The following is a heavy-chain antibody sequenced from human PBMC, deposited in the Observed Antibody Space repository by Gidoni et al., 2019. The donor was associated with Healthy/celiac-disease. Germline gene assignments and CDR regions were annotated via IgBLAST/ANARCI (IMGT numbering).Heavy chain of an antibody. V-gene: IGHV1-46*01. CDR3: ARDEGMITFGGVIDDY. CDR2: INPSGGST. CDR1: GYTFTSYY. D-gene: IGHD3-16*02. J-gene: IGHJ4*02. Sequence: QVQLVQSGAEVKKPGASVKVSCKASGYTFTSYYMHWVRQAPGQGLEWMGIINPSGGSTSYAQKFQGRVTMTRDTSTSTVYMELSSLRSEDTAVYYCARDEGMITFGGVIDDYWGQGTLVTVSS.